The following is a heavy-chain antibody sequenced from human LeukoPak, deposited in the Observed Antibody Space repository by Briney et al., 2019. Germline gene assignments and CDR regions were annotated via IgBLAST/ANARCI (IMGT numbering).Heavy chain of an antibody. CDR2: INPNSGGT. CDR1: GYTFTGYY. D-gene: IGHD3-9*01. CDR3: ARGAYYDILTGSPSYYYYYMDV. J-gene: IGHJ6*03. V-gene: IGHV1-2*02. Sequence: ASVKVSCKASGYTFTGYYMHWVRQAPGQGLEWMGWINPNSGGTNYAQKFQGRVTMTRDTSISTAYMELSRLRSDDTAVYYCARGAYYDILTGSPSYYYYYMDVWGKGTTATVSS.